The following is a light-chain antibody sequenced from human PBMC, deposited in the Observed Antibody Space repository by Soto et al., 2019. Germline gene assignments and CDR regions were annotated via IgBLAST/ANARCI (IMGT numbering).Light chain of an antibody. V-gene: IGLV2-14*01. J-gene: IGLJ1*01. Sequence: QSALTQPASVSGSPGQSIAISCTGTSRDVGAYNSVSWYQQHPGKVPKLLIYDVNNRPSEISTRFSGSKSGNTASLTISGLQAEDEADDYCSSYTTSGNYVVGTGTKLTVL. CDR2: DVN. CDR1: SRDVGAYNS. CDR3: SSYTTSGNYV.